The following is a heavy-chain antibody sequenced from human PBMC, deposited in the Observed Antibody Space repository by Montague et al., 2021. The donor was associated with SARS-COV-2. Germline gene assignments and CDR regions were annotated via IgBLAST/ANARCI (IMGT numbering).Heavy chain of an antibody. CDR3: ARIPVGSKYYFDF. CDR1: GDSVSSNIAT. J-gene: IGHJ4*02. Sequence: CAISGDSVSSNIATWNWIRQSPSIGLEWLVRTYYRSKWHNDYAESVKSRITIDPDTSKHQFSLHLNSVTPEDTAVYYCARIPVGSKYYFDFWGQGTLVTVSS. CDR2: TYYRSKWHN. D-gene: IGHD2-2*01. V-gene: IGHV6-1*01.